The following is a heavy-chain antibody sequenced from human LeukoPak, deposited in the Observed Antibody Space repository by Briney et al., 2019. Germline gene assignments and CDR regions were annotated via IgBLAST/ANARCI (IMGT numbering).Heavy chain of an antibody. CDR2: IKSKTDGGTT. J-gene: IGHJ4*02. Sequence: GGSLRLSCAASGFTFSNAWMSWVRQAPGKGLEWVGRIKSKTDGGTTDYAAPVKGRFTISRDDSKNTLYLQMNSLKTEDTAVYYCIMLYYYDSSGYEETMYYIDYWGQGTLDTVSS. D-gene: IGHD3-22*01. CDR1: GFTFSNAW. CDR3: IMLYYYDSSGYEETMYYIDY. V-gene: IGHV3-15*05.